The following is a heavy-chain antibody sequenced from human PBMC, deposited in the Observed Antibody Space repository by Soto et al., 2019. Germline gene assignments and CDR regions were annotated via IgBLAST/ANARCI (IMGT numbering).Heavy chain of an antibody. D-gene: IGHD3-3*01. CDR1: GFTFSSYW. CDR3: ARLDDGLKDAFDI. Sequence: EVQLVESGGGLVQPGGSLRLSCAASGFTFSSYWMSWVRQAPGKGLEWVANIKQDGSEKYYVDSVKGRFTISRDNAKNSLYLQMNSLRAEDTAVYYCARLDDGLKDAFDIWGQGTMVTVSS. J-gene: IGHJ3*02. V-gene: IGHV3-7*01. CDR2: IKQDGSEK.